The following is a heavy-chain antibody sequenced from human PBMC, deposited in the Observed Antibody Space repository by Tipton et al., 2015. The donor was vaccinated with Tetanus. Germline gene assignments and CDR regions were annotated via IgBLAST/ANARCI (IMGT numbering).Heavy chain of an antibody. CDR2: IFSGGTT. V-gene: IGHV4-31*03. D-gene: IGHD3-3*01. Sequence: TLSLTCTVAGDSISSGGYYWNWVRQNPGKGLEWLGYIFSGGTTFYSPSLNGRVSMSLDTSKNLFALRPASVTAADTAVYFCARANYDSSKKGPFDAWGQGILVIVS. CDR3: ARANYDSSKKGPFDA. J-gene: IGHJ4*02. CDR1: GDSISSGGYY.